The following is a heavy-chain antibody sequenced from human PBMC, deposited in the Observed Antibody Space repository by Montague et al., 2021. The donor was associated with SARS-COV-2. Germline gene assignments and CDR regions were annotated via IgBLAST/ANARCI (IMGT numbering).Heavy chain of an antibody. CDR1: GGSIGSSSYY. CDR3: ARDGRQQLVRLSGMDV. Sequence: SETLSLTCTVSGGSIGSSSYYWGWIRQPPGKGLEWIGSIYYSGSTYYNPSLKSRVTISVDTSKNQFSLKLSSVTAADTAVYYCARDGRQQLVRLSGMDVWGQGTTVTVSS. CDR2: IYYSGST. J-gene: IGHJ6*02. D-gene: IGHD6-13*01. V-gene: IGHV4-39*07.